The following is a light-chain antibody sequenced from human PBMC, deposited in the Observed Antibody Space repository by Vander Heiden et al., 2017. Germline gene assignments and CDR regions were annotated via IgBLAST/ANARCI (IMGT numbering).Light chain of an antibody. CDR1: QIISTW. CDR2: KAS. V-gene: IGKV1-5*03. J-gene: IGKJ2*01. Sequence: DIQMTQPPSTLSASVGDRVTITCRASQIISTWLAWYQQKPGKAPKLLIYKASSLESGVPSRFSGRGSGTEFTLTISSLQPDDFATYYCQQYNNYPYTFGQGTKLEIK. CDR3: QQYNNYPYT.